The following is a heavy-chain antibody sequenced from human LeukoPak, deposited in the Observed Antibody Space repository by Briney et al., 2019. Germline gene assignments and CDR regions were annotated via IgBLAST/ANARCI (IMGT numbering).Heavy chain of an antibody. CDR3: ATARSKPGYYDSSGYERHFDY. CDR2: FDPEDGET. V-gene: IGHV1-24*01. D-gene: IGHD3-22*01. J-gene: IGHJ4*02. Sequence: ASVKVSCKVSGYTLTELSMHWVRQAPGKGLEWMGGFDPEDGETIYAQKFQGRVTMTEDTSTDTAYMELSSLRSEDTAAYYCATARSKPGYYDSSGYERHFDYWGQGTLVTVSS. CDR1: GYTLTELS.